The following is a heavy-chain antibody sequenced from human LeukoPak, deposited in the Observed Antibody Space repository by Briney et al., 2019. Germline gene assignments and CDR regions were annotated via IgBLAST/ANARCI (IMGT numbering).Heavy chain of an antibody. D-gene: IGHD6-13*01. J-gene: IGHJ4*02. CDR2: ISSSGTTT. CDR3: AREMAAKGDY. V-gene: IGHV3-11*04. CDR1: GFTFSDHY. Sequence: GGSLRLSCAASGFTFSDHYMSWIRQAPGMGLEWVSYISSSGTTTYYADSVKGRFTISRDNAKNSLYLQMNSLRAEDTAVYYCAREMAAKGDYWGQGTLVTVSS.